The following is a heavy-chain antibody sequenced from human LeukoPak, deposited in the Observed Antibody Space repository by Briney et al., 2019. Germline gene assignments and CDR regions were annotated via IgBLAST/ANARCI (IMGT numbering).Heavy chain of an antibody. CDR2: IYYTGRT. D-gene: IGHD1-1*01. Sequence: SETLSLTCTVSGGSISSSSHSWGWIRQPPGKGLEWAGTIYYTGRTYYNPSLESRLTISVDTSKNQFSLKLTSVTAADTAMYYCAQSLGSGNWIGNWFDPWGQGTLVTVSS. CDR3: AQSLGSGNWIGNWFDP. CDR1: GGSISSSSHS. V-gene: IGHV4-39*01. J-gene: IGHJ5*02.